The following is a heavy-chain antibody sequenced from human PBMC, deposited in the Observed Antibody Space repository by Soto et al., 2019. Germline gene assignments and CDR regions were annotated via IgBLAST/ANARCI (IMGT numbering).Heavy chain of an antibody. CDR2: IYYSGST. V-gene: IGHV4-59*01. Sequence: SETLSLTCTVPGGSISSYYWSWTRQPPGKGLEWIGYIYYSGSTNYNPSLKSRVTISVDTSKNQFSLKLSSVTAADTAVYYCARHPDTHFKVFDPYLDYWGQGTLVTVSS. D-gene: IGHD5-18*01. J-gene: IGHJ4*02. CDR3: ARHPDTHFKVFDPYLDY. CDR1: GGSISSYY.